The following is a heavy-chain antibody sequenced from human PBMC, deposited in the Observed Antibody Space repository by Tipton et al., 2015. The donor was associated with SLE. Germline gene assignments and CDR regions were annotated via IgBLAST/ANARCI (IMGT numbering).Heavy chain of an antibody. Sequence: LRLSCTVSGGSISSGAHYWSWIRQSAGKGLEWIGRIYASGSTSGSVNYNPSLKSRVTISVETSKNQFSLKLTSVTAADTAVYFCARDRCINTTCRWFFDPWGRGTLVTVSS. J-gene: IGHJ2*01. CDR3: ARDRCINTTCRWFFDP. CDR2: IYASGSTSGSV. D-gene: IGHD1-14*01. V-gene: IGHV4-61*02. CDR1: GGSISSGAHY.